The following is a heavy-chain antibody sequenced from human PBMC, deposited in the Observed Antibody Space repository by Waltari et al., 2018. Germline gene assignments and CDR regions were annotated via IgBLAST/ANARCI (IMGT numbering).Heavy chain of an antibody. Sequence: EVQLVQSGAEVKKPGATVKISCKASGYTFTDYYMHWVQQAPGKGLEWMGRVDPEDGETIYAEKFQGRVTITADTSTDTAYMELSSLRSEDTAVYYCATGLASGYSSGTYYYYYMDVWGKGTTVTVSS. CDR1: GYTFTDYY. J-gene: IGHJ6*03. CDR2: VDPEDGET. CDR3: ATGLASGYSSGTYYYYYMDV. V-gene: IGHV1-69-2*01. D-gene: IGHD6-19*01.